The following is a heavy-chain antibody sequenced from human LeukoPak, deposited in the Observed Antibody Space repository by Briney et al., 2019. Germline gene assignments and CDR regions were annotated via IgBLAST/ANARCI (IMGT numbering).Heavy chain of an antibody. V-gene: IGHV1-69*02. J-gene: IGHJ4*02. CDR2: IIPIHNMI. CDR1: GSSFSSYT. Sequence: SVKVSCEVSGSSFSSYTISWVRQAPGQGLEWMGRIIPIHNMINYAQNFQDRVTITADKSTSTAYMELSSLRSEDTAIYYCARGAVAGLEGVDYWGQGTLVTVSS. CDR3: ARGAVAGLEGVDY. D-gene: IGHD6-19*01.